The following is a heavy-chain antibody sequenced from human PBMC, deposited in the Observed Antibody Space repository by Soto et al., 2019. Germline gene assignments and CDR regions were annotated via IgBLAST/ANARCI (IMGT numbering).Heavy chain of an antibody. CDR2: TRNKANSYTT. V-gene: IGHV3-72*01. Sequence: GGSLRLSCAASGFTFSDHYMDWVRQAPGKGLEWVGRTRNKANSYTTEYAASVKGRFTISRDDSKKSLYQQMNSLKTEDTAVYYCARDPKGKGGFDYWGQGTLVTVSS. J-gene: IGHJ4*02. CDR3: ARDPKGKGGFDY. CDR1: GFTFSDHY.